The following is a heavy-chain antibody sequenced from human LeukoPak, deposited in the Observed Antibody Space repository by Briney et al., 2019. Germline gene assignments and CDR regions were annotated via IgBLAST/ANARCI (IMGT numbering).Heavy chain of an antibody. J-gene: IGHJ6*02. CDR1: GYTFTSYG. D-gene: IGHD3-10*01. Sequence: VASVKVSCKASGYTFTSYGISWVRQAPGQRLEWMGWINAGNGNTKYSQKFQGRVTITRDTSASTAYVELSSLRSEDTAVYYCARDYYGSGSYYNVYYYYGMDVWGQGTTVTVSS. CDR2: INAGNGNT. CDR3: ARDYYGSGSYYNVYYYYGMDV. V-gene: IGHV1-3*01.